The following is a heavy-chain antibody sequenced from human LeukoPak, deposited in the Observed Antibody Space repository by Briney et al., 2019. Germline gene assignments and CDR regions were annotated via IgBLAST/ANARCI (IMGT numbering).Heavy chain of an antibody. Sequence: SETLSLTCAVYGGSFRGYYWSWIRQTPGKGLEWLGEITYNGVTNYNPSLKSRLTMLVDTSKNQFSLRLRSLTAADTAAYYCARRGYDFGSDSWGQGTQVTVSS. CDR3: ARRGYDFGSDS. CDR2: ITYNGVT. CDR1: GGSFRGYY. J-gene: IGHJ5*02. D-gene: IGHD2-21*01. V-gene: IGHV4-34*01.